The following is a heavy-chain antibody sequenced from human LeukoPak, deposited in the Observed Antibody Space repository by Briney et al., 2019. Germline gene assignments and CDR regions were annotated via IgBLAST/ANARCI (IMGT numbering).Heavy chain of an antibody. Sequence: SETLSLTCTVSGGSISSYYWSWVRQPAGKGLEWIGRIYARGNTNYNPSLKSRVTMSVDTSKNQFSLKVNSLSAADTAMYYCARSVPSRDYGSSSFDYWGQGILVTVSS. CDR2: IYARGNT. CDR1: GGSISSYY. J-gene: IGHJ4*02. V-gene: IGHV4-4*07. CDR3: ARSVPSRDYGSSSFDY. D-gene: IGHD4-17*01.